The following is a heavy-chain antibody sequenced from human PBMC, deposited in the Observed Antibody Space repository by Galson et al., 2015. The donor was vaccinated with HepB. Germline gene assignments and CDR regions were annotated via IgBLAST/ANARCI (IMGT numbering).Heavy chain of an antibody. Sequence: SLRLSCAASGFTFSSYGMHWVRQAPGKGLEWVAVIWYDGSNKYYADSVKGRFTISRDNFKNTLYLQMNSLRAEDTAVYYCARGGVPSSGWYGNDAFDIWGQGTMVTVSS. J-gene: IGHJ3*02. CDR2: IWYDGSNK. CDR1: GFTFSSYG. V-gene: IGHV3-33*01. D-gene: IGHD6-19*01. CDR3: ARGGVPSSGWYGNDAFDI.